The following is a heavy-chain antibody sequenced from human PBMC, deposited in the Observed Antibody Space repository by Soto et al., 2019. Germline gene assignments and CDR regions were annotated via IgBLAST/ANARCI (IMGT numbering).Heavy chain of an antibody. CDR3: ARDFGAGQWLVQAFDI. D-gene: IGHD6-19*01. CDR1: GFTFSSYG. CDR2: IWYDGSNK. Sequence: GGSLRLSCAASGFTFSSYGMHWVRQAPGKGLEWVAVIWYDGSNKYYADSVKGRFTISRDNSKNTLYLQMNSLRAEDTAVYYCARDFGAGQWLVQAFDIWGQGTMVTVSS. J-gene: IGHJ3*02. V-gene: IGHV3-33*01.